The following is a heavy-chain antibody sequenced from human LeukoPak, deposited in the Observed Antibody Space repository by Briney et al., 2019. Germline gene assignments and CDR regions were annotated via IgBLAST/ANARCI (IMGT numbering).Heavy chain of an antibody. V-gene: IGHV4-59*01. CDR3: ARVRGAGDGYNYGYFDY. J-gene: IGHJ4*02. Sequence: PSETLSLTCTVSGGSISSYCWSWIRQPPGKGLEWIGYIYYSGSTNYNPSLKSRVTISVDTSKNQFSLKLSSVTAADTAVYYCARVRGAGDGYNYGYFDYWGQGTLVTVSS. CDR2: IYYSGST. D-gene: IGHD5-24*01. CDR1: GGSISSYC.